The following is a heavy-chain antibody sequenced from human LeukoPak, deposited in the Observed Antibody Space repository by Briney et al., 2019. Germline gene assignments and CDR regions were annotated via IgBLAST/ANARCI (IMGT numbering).Heavy chain of an antibody. D-gene: IGHD3-22*01. J-gene: IGHJ5*02. V-gene: IGHV3-23*01. Sequence: PGGSLRLSCTASGFIFNNFGLMWVRHARGKGLEWVSAISNDGGGTTYADFVKGRFTISRDNSKNTLFLQMNSLRAEDTALYYCAKGSSGYFADLWGQGTLVTVSS. CDR2: ISNDGGGT. CDR3: AKGSSGYFADL. CDR1: GFIFNNFG.